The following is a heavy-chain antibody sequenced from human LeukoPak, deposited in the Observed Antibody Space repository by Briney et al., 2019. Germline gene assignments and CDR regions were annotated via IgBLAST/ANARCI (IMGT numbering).Heavy chain of an antibody. CDR3: VRAGWELDY. V-gene: IGHV3-7*01. CDR2: IKEDGTRK. J-gene: IGHJ4*02. D-gene: IGHD1-26*01. CDR1: GFTFAYYW. Sequence: GGSLTLSCAASGFTFAYYWMAWVRQAPGSGLEWVASIKEDGTRKHYVDSVKGRFTISKDDAKNALFLQMDSLRVEDTAIYYCVRAGWELDYWGQGTLVTVSS.